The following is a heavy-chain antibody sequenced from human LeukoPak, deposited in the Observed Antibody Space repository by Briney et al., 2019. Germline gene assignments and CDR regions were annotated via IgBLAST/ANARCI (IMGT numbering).Heavy chain of an antibody. CDR3: ARHYDSTAYSLDY. V-gene: IGHV3-7*01. J-gene: IGHJ4*02. Sequence: PGGSLRLSCAASGFTFSSYWMTWVRQAPGKGLEWVANIKQDGSQKFYLDSVKGRFPISRDNAKESLFLQMNSLRAEDTAVYYCARHYDSTAYSLDYWGQGTLVTLSS. D-gene: IGHD3-22*01. CDR2: IKQDGSQK. CDR1: GFTFSSYW.